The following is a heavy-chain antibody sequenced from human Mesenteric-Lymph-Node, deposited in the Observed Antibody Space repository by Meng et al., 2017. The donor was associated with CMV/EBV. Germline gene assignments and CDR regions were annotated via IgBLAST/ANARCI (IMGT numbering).Heavy chain of an antibody. J-gene: IGHJ4*02. CDR2: IYGTGIT. D-gene: IGHD2/OR15-2a*01. V-gene: IGHV4-61*08. CDR3: AKSRSSTPGIVDD. CDR1: GVSVTSGAYH. Sequence: QVQPQEAGPGLVKPSETLSLTCIVSGVSVTSGAYHWRWIRQSPGKGLEWIGYIYGTGITIYNPSLKSRVTILLETSKNQFSLKLNSVTTADTAVYYCAKSRSSTPGIVDDWGQGTLVTVSS.